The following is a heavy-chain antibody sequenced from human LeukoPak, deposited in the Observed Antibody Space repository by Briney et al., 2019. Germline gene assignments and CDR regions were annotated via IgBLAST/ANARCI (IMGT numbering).Heavy chain of an antibody. CDR1: GGSISSGDYY. CDR2: IYYTGNT. Sequence: SQTLSLTCTVSGGSISSGDYYWSWIRQPPGKGLEWITYIYYTGNTYYNPSLKSRVTISVDTSKNQFSLKLSSVTAADTAMYYCARVGLYSGSYYWFDPRGQGTLVTVSS. D-gene: IGHD1-26*01. CDR3: ARVGLYSGSYYWFDP. V-gene: IGHV4-30-4*08. J-gene: IGHJ5*02.